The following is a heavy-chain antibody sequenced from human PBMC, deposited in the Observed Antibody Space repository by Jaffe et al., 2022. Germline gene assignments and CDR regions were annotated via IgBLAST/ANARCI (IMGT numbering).Heavy chain of an antibody. CDR2: SRNKAKSYTT. J-gene: IGHJ2*01. V-gene: IGHV3-72*01. CDR1: GFTFSDHY. CDR3: ARSAVASYYWYFDL. Sequence: EVQLVESGGGLVQPGGSLRLSCAASGFTFSDHYMDWVRQAPGKGLEWVGRSRNKAKSYTTEYAASVKGRFTISRDDSKNSLYLQMNSLKTEDTAVYYCARSAVASYYWYFDLWGRGTLVTVSS. D-gene: IGHD6-19*01.